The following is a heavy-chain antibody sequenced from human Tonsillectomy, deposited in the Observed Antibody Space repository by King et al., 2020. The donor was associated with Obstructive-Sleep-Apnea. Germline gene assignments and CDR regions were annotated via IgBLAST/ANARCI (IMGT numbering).Heavy chain of an antibody. CDR1: GFTFSSYS. Sequence: VQLVESGGGLVKPGGSLRLSCAASGFTFSSYSMNWVRQAPGKGLEWVSSISSSSSYIYYADSVKGRFTISRDNAKNSLYLQMNSLRAEDTAVYYCARDSLLVYCSGGSCYSHAFDIWGQGTMVTVSS. J-gene: IGHJ3*02. D-gene: IGHD2-15*01. V-gene: IGHV3-21*01. CDR3: ARDSLLVYCSGGSCYSHAFDI. CDR2: ISSSSSYI.